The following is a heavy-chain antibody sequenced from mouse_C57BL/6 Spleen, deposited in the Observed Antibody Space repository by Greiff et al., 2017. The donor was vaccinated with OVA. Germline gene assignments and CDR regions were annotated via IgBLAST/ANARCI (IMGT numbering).Heavy chain of an antibody. CDR3: AAGTEAMDY. Sequence: QVQLKEPGAELVKPGASVKMSCKASGYTFTSYWITWVKQRPGQGLEWIGDIYPGSGSTNYNEKFKSKATLTVDTSSSTAYMQLSSLTSEDSAVYYCAAGTEAMDYWGQGTSVTVSS. CDR1: GYTFTSYW. D-gene: IGHD4-1*01. V-gene: IGHV1-55*01. J-gene: IGHJ4*01. CDR2: IYPGSGST.